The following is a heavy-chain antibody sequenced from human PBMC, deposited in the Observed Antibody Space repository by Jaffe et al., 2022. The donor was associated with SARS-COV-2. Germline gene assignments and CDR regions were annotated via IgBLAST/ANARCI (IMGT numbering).Heavy chain of an antibody. V-gene: IGHV3-74*01. CDR3: ARVSRYNGGWTFDY. D-gene: IGHD2-8*01. Sequence: EMQLVESGGGLSQPGGSLRLSCAASGFAFSSHWMHWVRQAPGKGLEWVSRIRSDESVTTYADSVKGRFTISRDNAKNILYLQMNSLRAEDTGVYYCARVSRYNGGWTFDYWGQGVLVTVSS. CDR2: IRSDESVT. J-gene: IGHJ4*02. CDR1: GFAFSSHW.